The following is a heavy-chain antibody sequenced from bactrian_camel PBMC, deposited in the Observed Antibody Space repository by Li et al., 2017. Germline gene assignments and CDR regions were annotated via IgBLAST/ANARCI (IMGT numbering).Heavy chain of an antibody. J-gene: IGHJ4*01. CDR2: IGASGIT. V-gene: IGHV3S40*01. CDR1: GFQISSYD. Sequence: DVQLVESGGGLVQPGGSLKLSCVASGFQISSYDMAWVRQAPGKGLEWVSSIGASGITYYADSVKGRFTVSRDNAKNTLYLQLNSLKTEDTAMYFCAARETVSWGCSRGYDYWGQGTQVTVS. CDR3: AARETVSWGCSRGYDY. D-gene: IGHD5*01.